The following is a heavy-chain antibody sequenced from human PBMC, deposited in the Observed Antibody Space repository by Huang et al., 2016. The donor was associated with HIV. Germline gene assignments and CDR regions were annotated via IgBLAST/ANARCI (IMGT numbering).Heavy chain of an antibody. V-gene: IGHV3-74*01. CDR3: ARDPRIQSWLNFFDY. Sequence: EVQLVESGGGLVQPGGSLRLSCAASGFSISSYWMTWVRQAPGKGLVWVSRINSDGSSTRYADSVKGRFTISRDNAKNTLYLQMNSLRAEDTAVYYCARDPRIQSWLNFFDYWGQGTLVSVSS. CDR2: INSDGSST. J-gene: IGHJ4*02. CDR1: GFSISSYW. D-gene: IGHD3-22*01.